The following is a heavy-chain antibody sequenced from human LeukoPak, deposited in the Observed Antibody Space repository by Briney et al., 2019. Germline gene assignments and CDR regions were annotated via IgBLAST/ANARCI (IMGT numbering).Heavy chain of an antibody. J-gene: IGHJ4*02. Sequence: ASVTVSCKASGYTFSGYQVHWLRQAPGQGLEWMGRMNPSSGVTNYAQKFQGRVTMTRDTSTSTVYMELSSLRSEDTAVYYCAREASGRDYGDYERFDYWGQGTLVTVSS. CDR2: MNPSSGVT. V-gene: IGHV1-2*06. CDR3: AREASGRDYGDYERFDY. CDR1: GYTFSGYQ. D-gene: IGHD4-17*01.